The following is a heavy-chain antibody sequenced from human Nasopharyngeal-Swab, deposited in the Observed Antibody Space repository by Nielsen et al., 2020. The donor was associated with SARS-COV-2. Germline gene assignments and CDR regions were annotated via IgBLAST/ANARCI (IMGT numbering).Heavy chain of an antibody. Sequence: WIRQPPGKGLEWIGYIYYSGSTYYNPSLKSRVIISVDTSKNQFSLKLSSVTAADTAVYYCARGGGWFGELLGGYYYYYYMDVWGKGTTVTVSS. V-gene: IGHV4-31*02. D-gene: IGHD3-10*01. CDR2: IYYSGST. CDR3: ARGGGWFGELLGGYYYYYYMDV. J-gene: IGHJ6*03.